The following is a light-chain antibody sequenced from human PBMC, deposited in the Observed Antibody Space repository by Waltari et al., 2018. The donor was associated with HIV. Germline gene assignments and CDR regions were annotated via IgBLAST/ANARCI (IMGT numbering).Light chain of an antibody. Sequence: QMTLSPSSLSASVGDTFTITCRASQSISSFLNWDQQKPVKAPKVLIFAASSLQSGVPSRFSGSGSGTDFTLTISSLQPEDFATYYWQQSYSTVYTFGQGTKLEIK. CDR2: AAS. CDR3: QQSYSTVYT. J-gene: IGKJ2*01. V-gene: IGKV1-39*01. CDR1: QSISSF.